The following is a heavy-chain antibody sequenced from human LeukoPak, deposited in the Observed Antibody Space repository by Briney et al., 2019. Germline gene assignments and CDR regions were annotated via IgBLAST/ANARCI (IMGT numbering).Heavy chain of an antibody. CDR1: GFAFDEHG. J-gene: IGHJ4*02. Sequence: PGGSLRLSCTASGFAFDEHGMSWVRQVPGKGLDWVSGINWSGGSTGYADPLRGRFTISRDNAKNSLYLQMDSLRAEGTALYYCARAPITRPFYFDYWGQGTLVTVSS. CDR3: ARAPITRPFYFDY. V-gene: IGHV3-20*04. D-gene: IGHD3-10*01. CDR2: INWSGGST.